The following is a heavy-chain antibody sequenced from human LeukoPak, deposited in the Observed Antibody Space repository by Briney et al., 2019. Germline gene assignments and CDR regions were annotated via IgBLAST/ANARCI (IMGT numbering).Heavy chain of an antibody. CDR1: GLTVSTSF. CDR3: ARDFPYSSGWYYFDY. J-gene: IGHJ4*02. Sequence: GGSLRLSCSASGLTVSTSFMNWVRQAPGKGLEWVSVIYSGGSTYYADSVKGRFTISRDNSKNTLYLQMNSLRAEDTAVYYCARDFPYSSGWYYFDYWGQGTLVTVSS. CDR2: IYSGGST. D-gene: IGHD6-19*01. V-gene: IGHV3-66*01.